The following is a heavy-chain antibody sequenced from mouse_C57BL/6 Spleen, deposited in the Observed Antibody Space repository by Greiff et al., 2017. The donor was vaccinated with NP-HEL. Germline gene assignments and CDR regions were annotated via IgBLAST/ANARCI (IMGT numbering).Heavy chain of an antibody. D-gene: IGHD2-12*01. CDR3: GIRQDYYAMDY. CDR1: GYTFTSYG. V-gene: IGHV1-81*01. Sequence: QVQLQQSGAELARPGASVKLSCKASGYTFTSYGISWVKQRTGQGLEWIGEIYPRSGNTYYNEKFKGKATLTADKSSSTEYMELRSLTSEDSAVYFCGIRQDYYAMDYWGQGTSVTVSS. CDR2: IYPRSGNT. J-gene: IGHJ4*01.